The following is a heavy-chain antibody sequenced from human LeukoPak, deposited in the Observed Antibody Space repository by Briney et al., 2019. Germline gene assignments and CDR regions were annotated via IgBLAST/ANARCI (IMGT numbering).Heavy chain of an antibody. D-gene: IGHD6-19*01. CDR3: AGDPHSSGWYYDAFDI. Sequence: ASVKVSCKASGYTFTGYYMHWVRQAPGQGLEWMGWINPNSGGTNYAQKFQGRVTMTRDTSISTAYMELSRLRSDDTAVYYCAGDPHSSGWYYDAFDIWGQGTMVTVSS. CDR1: GYTFTGYY. CDR2: INPNSGGT. V-gene: IGHV1-2*02. J-gene: IGHJ3*02.